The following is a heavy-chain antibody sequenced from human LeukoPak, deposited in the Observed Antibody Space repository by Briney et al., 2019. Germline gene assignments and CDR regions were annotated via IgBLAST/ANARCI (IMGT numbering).Heavy chain of an antibody. J-gene: IGHJ4*02. Sequence: GGSLRPSCAASEFTFSSYAMSWVRQAPGKGLEWVSSISGSGGSTYYADSVKGRFTVSRDNSKNTVHLQMNSLRVEDTAIYYCAKDLEYCSGGSCYAESWGQGTLVTVSP. CDR3: AKDLEYCSGGSCYAES. V-gene: IGHV3-23*01. CDR2: ISGSGGST. D-gene: IGHD2-15*01. CDR1: EFTFSSYA.